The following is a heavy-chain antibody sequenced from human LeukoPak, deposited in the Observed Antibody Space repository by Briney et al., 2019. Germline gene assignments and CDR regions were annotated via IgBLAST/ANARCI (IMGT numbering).Heavy chain of an antibody. V-gene: IGHV4-59*08. CDR1: GGSISSYY. Sequence: TASETLSLTCTVSGGSISSYYWSWIRQPPGKGLEWIGYIYYSGSTYYDPSLKSRVTISVDTSKNQFSLKLSSVTAADTAAYYCARSGPGYYYGSGSYYIPYYFDYWGQGTLVTVSS. D-gene: IGHD3-10*01. CDR2: IYYSGST. J-gene: IGHJ4*02. CDR3: ARSGPGYYYGSGSYYIPYYFDY.